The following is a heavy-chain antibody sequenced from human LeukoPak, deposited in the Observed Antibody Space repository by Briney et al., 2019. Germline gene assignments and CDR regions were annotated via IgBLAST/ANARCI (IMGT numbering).Heavy chain of an antibody. D-gene: IGHD5-12*01. CDR1: GYTFTGYY. V-gene: IGHV1-2*06. J-gene: IGHJ3*02. Sequence: ASVKVSCRASGYTFTGYYMHWVRQAPGQGLEWMGRINPNSGGTNYAQKSQGRVTMTRDTSISTAYMELSRLRSDDTAVYYCAISTGVASDAFDIWGQGTMVTVSS. CDR2: INPNSGGT. CDR3: AISTGVASDAFDI.